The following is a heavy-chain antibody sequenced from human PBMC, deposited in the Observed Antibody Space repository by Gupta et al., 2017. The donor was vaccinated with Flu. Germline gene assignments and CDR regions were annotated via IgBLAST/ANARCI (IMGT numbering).Heavy chain of an antibody. CDR1: GFTFGDYA. J-gene: IGHJ4*02. CDR2: IRSKAYGGTT. CDR3: TRDLREIVVVVAKGFDY. D-gene: IGHD2-15*01. V-gene: IGHV3-49*03. Sequence: EVQLVESGGGLVQPGRSLRLSCTASGFTFGDYAMSWFRQAPGKGLEWVGFIRSKAYGGTTEYAASVKGRFTISRDDSKSIAYLLMNSLKTEDTAVYYCTRDLREIVVVVAKGFDYWGQGTLVTVSS.